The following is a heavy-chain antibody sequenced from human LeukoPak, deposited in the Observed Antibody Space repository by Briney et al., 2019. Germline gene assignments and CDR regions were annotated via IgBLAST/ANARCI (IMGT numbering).Heavy chain of an antibody. CDR1: GFTFSSYG. V-gene: IGHV3-33*06. CDR3: ANGRGPQLPYCGGDCATCALGY. D-gene: IGHD2-21*02. CDR2: IWYDGSNK. Sequence: AGRSLRLSCAASGFTFSSYGMHWVRQAPGKGLEWVAVIWYDGSNKYYADSVKGRFTISRDNSKNTLYLQMNSLRAEDTAVYYCANGRGPQLPYCGGDCATCALGYWGQGTLVSVSS. J-gene: IGHJ4*02.